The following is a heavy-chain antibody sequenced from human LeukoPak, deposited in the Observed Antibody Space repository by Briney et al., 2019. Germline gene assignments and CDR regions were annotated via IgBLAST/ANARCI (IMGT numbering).Heavy chain of an antibody. CDR1: GGTFSSYA. CDR3: ESEGNDILTGYY. V-gene: IGHV1-69*06. Sequence: SVKVSCKASGGTFSSYAISWVRQAPGQGLEWMGGIIPIIGTANYAQKFQGRVTITADKSTSTTYMELSSLRSEDTAVYYCESEGNDILTGYYWGQGTLVTVSS. CDR2: IIPIIGTA. D-gene: IGHD3-9*01. J-gene: IGHJ4*02.